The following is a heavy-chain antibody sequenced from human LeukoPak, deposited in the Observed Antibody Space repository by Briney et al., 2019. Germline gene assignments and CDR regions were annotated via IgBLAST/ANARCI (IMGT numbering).Heavy chain of an antibody. D-gene: IGHD6-19*01. J-gene: IGHJ4*02. Sequence: GGSLRLSCAASGFTFSSYSMNWVRQAPGKGLEWVSYISSSSSTIYYADSVKGRFTISRDNAKNSLYLQMNSLRAEDTAVYYCARSNSGLLDYWGRGTLVTVSS. CDR1: GFTFSSYS. V-gene: IGHV3-48*01. CDR2: ISSSSSTI. CDR3: ARSNSGLLDY.